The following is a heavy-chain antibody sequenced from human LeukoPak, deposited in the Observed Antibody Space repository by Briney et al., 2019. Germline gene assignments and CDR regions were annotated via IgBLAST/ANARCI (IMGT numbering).Heavy chain of an antibody. CDR1: GFTFSSYA. Sequence: GGSLRLSCAASGFTFSSYAMSWVRQAPGKGLEWVSAISGSGGSTYYADSVKGRFTISRDNSKNTLYLQMNSLRAEDTAVYYCAKDPHILYGDYVPWYFDLWGRGPLVTVSS. CDR2: ISGSGGST. J-gene: IGHJ2*01. D-gene: IGHD4-17*01. V-gene: IGHV3-23*01. CDR3: AKDPHILYGDYVPWYFDL.